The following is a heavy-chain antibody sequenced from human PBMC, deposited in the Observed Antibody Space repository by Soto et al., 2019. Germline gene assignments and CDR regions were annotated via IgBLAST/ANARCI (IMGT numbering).Heavy chain of an antibody. CDR3: ARDARYISPDY. J-gene: IGHJ4*02. V-gene: IGHV1-18*01. CDR2: ISVYNGDT. D-gene: IGHD3-3*02. CDR1: GYTLTNFG. Sequence: QVQLVQSGAELRNPGASVKISCEASGYTLTNFGFSWVRQAPGQGLEWMGRISVYNGDTKYAQKFQGRVTITTETSTSTAYLELRSLRSDDTAVYYCARDARYISPDYWGQGTLVTVSS.